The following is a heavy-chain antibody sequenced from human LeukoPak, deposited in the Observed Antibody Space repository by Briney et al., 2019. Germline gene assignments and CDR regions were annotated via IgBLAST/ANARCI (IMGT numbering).Heavy chain of an antibody. CDR1: GFTFSNYW. D-gene: IGHD3-22*01. Sequence: GGSLRLSCAASGFTFSNYWMHWVRQIPGKGLVWVSRINNEGSSANYADSVKGRFTISRDNAKNTLYLQMNSLRAEDTAVYYCGRGPYYYDRSDQPQPYYWGQGTLVTVSS. V-gene: IGHV3-74*01. CDR3: GRGPYYYDRSDQPQPYY. CDR2: INNEGSSA. J-gene: IGHJ4*02.